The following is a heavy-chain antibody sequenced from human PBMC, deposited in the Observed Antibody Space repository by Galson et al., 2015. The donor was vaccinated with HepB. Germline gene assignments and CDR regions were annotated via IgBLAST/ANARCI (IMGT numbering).Heavy chain of an antibody. CDR2: IYYSGST. CDR3: ARGRYGPGPDY. Sequence: ETLSLTCTVSGGSISSYYWTWIRQPPGKGLEWIGYIYYSGSTNYNPSLKSRVTISVDTSKNQFSLKLSSVTAADTAVYYCARGRYGPGPDYWGQGTLVTVSS. J-gene: IGHJ4*02. D-gene: IGHD3-10*01. V-gene: IGHV4-59*01. CDR1: GGSISSYY.